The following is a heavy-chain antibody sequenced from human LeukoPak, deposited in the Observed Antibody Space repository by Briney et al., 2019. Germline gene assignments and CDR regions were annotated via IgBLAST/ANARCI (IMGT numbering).Heavy chain of an antibody. J-gene: IGHJ5*02. CDR1: GFTFSSYS. V-gene: IGHV3-21*01. D-gene: IGHD6-13*01. Sequence: PGGSLRLSCAASGFTFSSYSMNWVRQAPGKGLEWVSSISSSSSYIYYADSVKGRFTISRDNAKNSLYLQMNSLRAEDTAVYYCARDATAAASLNWFDPWGQGTLVTVSS. CDR2: ISSSSSYI. CDR3: ARDATAAASLNWFDP.